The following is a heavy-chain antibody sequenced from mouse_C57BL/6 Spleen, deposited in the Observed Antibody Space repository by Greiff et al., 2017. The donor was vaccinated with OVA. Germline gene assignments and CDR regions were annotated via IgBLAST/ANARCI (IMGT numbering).Heavy chain of an antibody. CDR3: ARGSTVVAQGFDY. J-gene: IGHJ2*01. CDR1: GYAFSSSW. CDR2: IYPGDGDT. D-gene: IGHD1-1*01. Sequence: VQLQQSGPELVKPGASVKISCKASGYAFSSSWMNWVKQRPGKGLEWIGRIYPGDGDTNYNGKFKGKATLTADKSSSTAYMQLSSLTSEDSAVYFCARGSTVVAQGFDYWGQGTTLTVSS. V-gene: IGHV1-82*01.